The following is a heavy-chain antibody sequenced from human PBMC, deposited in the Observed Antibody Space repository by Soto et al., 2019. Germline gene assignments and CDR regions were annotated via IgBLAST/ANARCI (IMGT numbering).Heavy chain of an antibody. V-gene: IGHV2-5*02. D-gene: IGHD3-9*01. J-gene: IGHJ4*02. CDR2: ISWDDDK. CDR1: GFSLSTSGVG. CDR3: AHRGYDFLTGYYFLDY. Sequence: QITLKESGPPLVKPTQTLTLTCTFSGFSLSTSGVGVGWIRQPPGQALEWLALISWDDDKRYSPSLKSRLTLTKDTSKNQVVLTMTNMDPVDTATYFCAHRGYDFLTGYYFLDYWGQGTLVTVSS.